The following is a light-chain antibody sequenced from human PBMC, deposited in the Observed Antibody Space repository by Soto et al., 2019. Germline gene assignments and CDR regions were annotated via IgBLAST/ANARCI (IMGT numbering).Light chain of an antibody. J-gene: IGKJ4*01. Sequence: DIQMTQSPSTLSASVGDRVTITCRASQSISSWLAWYQQKPGKAPKLLIYDASSLESVVPSRFSGSGSGTEFTLTISSLQPDDFATYYCQQYNSYSALTFGGGTKVDI. V-gene: IGKV1-5*01. CDR2: DAS. CDR3: QQYNSYSALT. CDR1: QSISSW.